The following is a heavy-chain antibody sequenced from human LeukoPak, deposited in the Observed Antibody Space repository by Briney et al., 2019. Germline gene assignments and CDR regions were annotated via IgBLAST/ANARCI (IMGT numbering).Heavy chain of an antibody. CDR2: IYNSGST. J-gene: IGHJ6*03. Sequence: PSXTLSLTCTVSGGSISSYYWSWIRQPAGKGLEWIGRIYNSGSTNYNPYLKSRVTMSVDTSKNQFSLKLSSVTAADTAVYYCARVGSDYGDYVSDYYMDVWGKGTTVTVSS. CDR3: ARVGSDYGDYVSDYYMDV. V-gene: IGHV4-4*07. D-gene: IGHD4-17*01. CDR1: GGSISSYY.